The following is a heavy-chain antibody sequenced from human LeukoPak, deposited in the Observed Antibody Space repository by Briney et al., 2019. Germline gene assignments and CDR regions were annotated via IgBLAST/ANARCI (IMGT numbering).Heavy chain of an antibody. CDR1: GGSISSYY. CDR2: IYYSGST. Sequence: PSETLSLTCTVSGGSISSYYWSWIRQPPGKGLEWIGYIYYSGSTNYNPSLKSRVTISVDTSKNQFSLKLSSVTAADTAVYYGARHGSGGWYSGWFDPWGQGTLVTVSS. CDR3: ARHGSGGWYSGWFDP. D-gene: IGHD6-19*01. V-gene: IGHV4-59*01. J-gene: IGHJ5*02.